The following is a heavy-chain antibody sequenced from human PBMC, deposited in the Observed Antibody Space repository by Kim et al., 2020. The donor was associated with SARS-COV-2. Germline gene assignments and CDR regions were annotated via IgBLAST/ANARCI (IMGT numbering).Heavy chain of an antibody. Sequence: GGSLRLSCAASGFTFSSYWMNWVRQAPGKGLEWVANIKQDGSEKYYVDSVKGRFTISRDNAKNSLYLQMNSLRAEDTAVYYCARDFTVTTHYYYSMDVWGQGTTVTVSS. D-gene: IGHD4-17*01. CDR2: IKQDGSEK. V-gene: IGHV3-7*03. CDR3: ARDFTVTTHYYYSMDV. CDR1: GFTFSSYW. J-gene: IGHJ6*02.